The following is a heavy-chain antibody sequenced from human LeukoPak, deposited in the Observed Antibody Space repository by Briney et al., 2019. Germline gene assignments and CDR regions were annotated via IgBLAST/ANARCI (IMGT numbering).Heavy chain of an antibody. J-gene: IGHJ4*02. CDR2: VGGSGGTT. D-gene: IGHD5-24*01. Sequence: GGSLRLSCAASGFTFSSYAMSWVRQAPGKGLEWVSAVGGSGGTTYYADSVKGRFTISRDNSKNTLYLQMNSLRAEDTAVYYCAKEWMATVFNYWGLGTLVTVPS. V-gene: IGHV3-23*01. CDR1: GFTFSSYA. CDR3: AKEWMATVFNY.